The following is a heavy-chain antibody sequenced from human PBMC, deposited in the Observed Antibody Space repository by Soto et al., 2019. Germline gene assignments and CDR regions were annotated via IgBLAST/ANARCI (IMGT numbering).Heavy chain of an antibody. V-gene: IGHV5-51*01. CDR3: ARRPIVVVPAASDHDAFDI. CDR2: IYPGDSDT. Sequence: GESLKISCKGSGYSFTSYWIGWVRQMPGKGLEWMGIIYPGDSDTRYSRSFQGQVTISADKSFSTAYLQWSSLKASDTAMYYCARRPIVVVPAASDHDAFDIWGQGTMVTVSS. D-gene: IGHD2-2*01. CDR1: GYSFTSYW. J-gene: IGHJ3*02.